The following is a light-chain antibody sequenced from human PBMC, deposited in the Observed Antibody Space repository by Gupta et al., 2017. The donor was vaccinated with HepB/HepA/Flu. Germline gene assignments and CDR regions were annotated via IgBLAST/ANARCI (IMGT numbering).Light chain of an antibody. CDR3: QQDNNWPPWT. Sequence: EIVMTQSPATLSVSPGERATASCRASQSVSSNLAWYQEKPGQAPRLLIYGASTRATGIPARFSGSGYGTEFTLTISSRQSEDFAVYYCQQDNNWPPWTFGQGTKVEIK. CDR1: QSVSSN. CDR2: GAS. V-gene: IGKV3-15*01. J-gene: IGKJ1*01.